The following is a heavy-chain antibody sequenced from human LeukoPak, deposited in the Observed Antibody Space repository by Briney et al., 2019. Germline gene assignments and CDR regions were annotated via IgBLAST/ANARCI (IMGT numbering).Heavy chain of an antibody. CDR1: GYTFTSYD. Sequence: ASVKVSCKASGYTFTSYDINWVRQATGQGLEWMRWMNPNSGNTGYAQKFQGRVTITRNTSISTAYMELSSLRSEDTAVYYCARGRHDCSSTSCYYYWGQGTLVTVSS. CDR3: ARGRHDCSSTSCYYY. V-gene: IGHV1-8*03. D-gene: IGHD2-2*01. J-gene: IGHJ4*02. CDR2: MNPNSGNT.